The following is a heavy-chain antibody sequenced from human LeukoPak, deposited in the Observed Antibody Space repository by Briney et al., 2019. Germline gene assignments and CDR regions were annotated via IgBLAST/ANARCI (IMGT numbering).Heavy chain of an antibody. V-gene: IGHV3-15*01. CDR1: GFTVSSNY. Sequence: GGSLRLSCAASGFTVSSNYMSWVRQAPGKGLEWVGRIKSKTDGGTTDYAAPVKGRFTISRDDSKNTLYLQMNSLKTEDTAVYYCTTFPPNYYDSSGYYYYFDYWGQGTLVTVSS. D-gene: IGHD3-22*01. CDR3: TTFPPNYYDSSGYYYYFDY. CDR2: IKSKTDGGTT. J-gene: IGHJ4*02.